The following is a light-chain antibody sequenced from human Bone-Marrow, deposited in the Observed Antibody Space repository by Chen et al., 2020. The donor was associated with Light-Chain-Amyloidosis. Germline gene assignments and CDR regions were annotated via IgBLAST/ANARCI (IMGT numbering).Light chain of an antibody. J-gene: IGLJ3*02. Sequence: SYVLTQPSSVLVAPGQTATIACGGNNIGSTSVHWYQQPPGQAPLLVVYDESDRPSGIPERLSGCNAGNTATLTISRVEAGDEADYYCQVWDRSSDRPVFGGGTKLTVL. CDR3: QVWDRSSDRPV. V-gene: IGLV3-21*02. CDR2: DES. CDR1: NIGSTS.